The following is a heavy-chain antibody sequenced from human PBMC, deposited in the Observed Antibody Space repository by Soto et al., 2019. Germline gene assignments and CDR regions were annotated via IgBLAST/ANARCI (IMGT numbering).Heavy chain of an antibody. J-gene: IGHJ4*02. D-gene: IGHD1-7*01. CDR3: ARVPGRYNWNYRGYFDY. CDR1: GGSFSGYY. CDR2: INHSGST. Sequence: QVQLQQWGAGLLKPSETLSLTCAVYGGSFSGYYWSWIRQPPGKGLEWIGEINHSGSTNYNPSLKSRVTISVDTSKNQFSLKLSSVTAADTAVYYCARVPGRYNWNYRGYFDYWGQGTLVTVSS. V-gene: IGHV4-34*01.